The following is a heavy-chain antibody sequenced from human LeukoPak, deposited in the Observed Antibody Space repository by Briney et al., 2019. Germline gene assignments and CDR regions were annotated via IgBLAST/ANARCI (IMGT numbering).Heavy chain of an antibody. V-gene: IGHV4-59*08. Sequence: SSETLSLTCTVSGGSISSYYWSWIRQPPGKGLEWIGYIYYSGSTNYNPSLKSRVTISVDTSKNQFSLKLSSVTAADTAVYYCARYETDFWSGYPDYWGQGTLVTVSS. CDR3: ARYETDFWSGYPDY. CDR1: GGSISSYY. J-gene: IGHJ4*02. CDR2: IYYSGST. D-gene: IGHD3-3*01.